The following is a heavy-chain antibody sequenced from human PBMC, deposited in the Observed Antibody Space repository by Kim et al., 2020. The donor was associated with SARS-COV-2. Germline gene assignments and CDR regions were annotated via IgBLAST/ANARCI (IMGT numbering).Heavy chain of an antibody. Sequence: SETLSLTCAVYGGSFSGCDCCWICHPPEKGQELIGERNNSESSNYNPSLTLRVTISIDTSKNQYSLTLTSVTAADTAVYYYARRLAKSSDWG. CDR2: RNNSESS. CDR1: GGSFSGCD. J-gene: IGHJ1*01. CDR3: ARRLAKSSD. V-gene: IGHV4-34*01. D-gene: IGHD5-12*01.